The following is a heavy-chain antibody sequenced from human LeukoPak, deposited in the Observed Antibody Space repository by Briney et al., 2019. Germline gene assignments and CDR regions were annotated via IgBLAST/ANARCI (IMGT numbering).Heavy chain of an antibody. CDR2: ISGDGGST. J-gene: IGHJ4*02. V-gene: IGHV3-43*02. D-gene: IGHD3-3*01. CDR1: GFTFDDYA. Sequence: GGSLRLSCAASGFTFDDYAMHWVRQAPGKGLEWVSLISGDGGSTYYADSVKGRFTISRDNSKNSLYLQMNSLITEDTALYYCAKDHNDFWSGYEDYWGQGTLVTVSA. CDR3: AKDHNDFWSGYEDY.